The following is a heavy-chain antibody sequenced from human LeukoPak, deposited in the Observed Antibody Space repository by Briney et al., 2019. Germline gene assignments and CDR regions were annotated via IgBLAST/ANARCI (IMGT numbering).Heavy chain of an antibody. CDR2: ISGYNGNT. J-gene: IGHJ4*02. Sequence: APVKVSCKASGYTFTSYGITWVRQAPGQGLEWMGWISGYNGNTNYAQNLQGRVTMATDTSTSTTYMELRSLRSDDTAVYYCARDSLAVAGTLADYWGQGTLVTVSS. D-gene: IGHD6-19*01. CDR3: ARDSLAVAGTLADY. CDR1: GYTFTSYG. V-gene: IGHV1-18*01.